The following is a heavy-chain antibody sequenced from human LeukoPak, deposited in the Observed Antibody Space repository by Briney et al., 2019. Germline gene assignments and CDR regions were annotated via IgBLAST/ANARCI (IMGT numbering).Heavy chain of an antibody. D-gene: IGHD2-2*01. V-gene: IGHV3-53*01. CDR3: ARAVVVPAHYYTDV. Sequence: PGGSLRLSCAASGFTVSSNYMSWVRQAPGKGLEWVSVIYSGGSTYYADSVKGRFTISRDNSKNTLYLQMNSLRAEDTAVYYCARAVVVPAHYYTDVWGKGTTVTVSS. CDR2: IYSGGST. CDR1: GFTVSSNY. J-gene: IGHJ6*03.